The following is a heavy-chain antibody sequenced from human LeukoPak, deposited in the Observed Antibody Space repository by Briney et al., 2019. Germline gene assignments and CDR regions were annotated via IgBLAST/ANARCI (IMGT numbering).Heavy chain of an antibody. CDR3: ARDPYSEAYGDTYYYFMDV. Sequence: PGGSLRLSCAASGFTFSSYEMNWVRQAPGKGLEWVSYISSSGSTIYYADSVKRRFTISRDNARNSLYLQMNSLTAEDTAVYYCARDPYSEAYGDTYYYFMDVWGKGTTVTISS. J-gene: IGHJ6*03. D-gene: IGHD1-26*01. V-gene: IGHV3-48*03. CDR1: GFTFSSYE. CDR2: ISSSGSTI.